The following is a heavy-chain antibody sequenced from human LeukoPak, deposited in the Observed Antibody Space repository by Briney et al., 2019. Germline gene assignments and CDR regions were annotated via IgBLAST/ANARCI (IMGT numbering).Heavy chain of an antibody. CDR3: ARGSVLRFLEWLDYYYYMDV. V-gene: IGHV1-69*13. CDR1: GGTLSSYA. Sequence: SVKVSCKASGGTLSSYAISWVRQAPGQGLEWMGGIIPIFGTANYAQKFQGRVTITADESTSTAYMELSSLRSEDTAVYYCARGSVLRFLEWLDYYYYMDVWGKGTTVTVSS. CDR2: IIPIFGTA. D-gene: IGHD3-3*01. J-gene: IGHJ6*03.